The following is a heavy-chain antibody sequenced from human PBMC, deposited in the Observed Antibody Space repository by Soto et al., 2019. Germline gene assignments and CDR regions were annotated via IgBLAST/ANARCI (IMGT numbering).Heavy chain of an antibody. V-gene: IGHV4-30-2*01. CDR1: GGSISSGGYS. CDR2: IYHSGST. Sequence: QLLLLESGSGLVKPSQTLSLTCAVSGGSISSGGYSWSWIRQPPGKGLEWIAYIYHSGSTYYNPSLKSRVTISVARSKNQFSLKLSSVTAADTAVYFCARTMSTSRAFDYWGQGTLVTVSS. J-gene: IGHJ4*02. CDR3: ARTMSTSRAFDY.